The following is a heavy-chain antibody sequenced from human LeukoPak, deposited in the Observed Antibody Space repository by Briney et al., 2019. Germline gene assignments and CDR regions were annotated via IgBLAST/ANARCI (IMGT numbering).Heavy chain of an antibody. D-gene: IGHD3-10*01. J-gene: IGHJ4*02. CDR3: ARLDYYASGFFEY. CDR2: IYYSGST. V-gene: IGHV4-59*08. CDR1: GGSIRSYY. Sequence: SSETLSLTCTVSGGSIRSYYWSWIRQPPGKGLEWIGYIYYSGSTNYNPSLKSRVTISVDTSKNQFSLKLSSVTATDTAVYYCARLDYYASGFFEYWGRGTLVTVSS.